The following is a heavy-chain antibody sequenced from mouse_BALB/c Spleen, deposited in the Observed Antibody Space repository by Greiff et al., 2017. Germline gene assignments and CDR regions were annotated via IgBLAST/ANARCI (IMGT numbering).Heavy chain of an antibody. CDR3: ARRRNYYGNYGAMDY. J-gene: IGHJ4*01. CDR2: ISYSGST. V-gene: IGHV3-8*02. D-gene: IGHD2-1*01. Sequence: EVKLVESGPSLVKPSQTLSLTCSVTGDSITSGYWNWIRKFPGNKLEYMGYISYSGSTYYNPSLKSRISITRDTSKNQYYLQLNSVTTEDTATYYCARRRNYYGNYGAMDYWGQGTSVTVSS. CDR1: GDSITSGY.